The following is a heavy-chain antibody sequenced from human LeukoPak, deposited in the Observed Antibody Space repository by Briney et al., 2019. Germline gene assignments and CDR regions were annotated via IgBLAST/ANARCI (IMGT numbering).Heavy chain of an antibody. Sequence: PSETLSLTCTVSGGSISSYYWSWIRQPPGKGLEWIGYIYYSGSTNHNPSLKSRVTISVDTSKNQFSLKLSSVTAADTAVYYCARDRYYYDSSGYYGDAFDIWGQGTMVTVSS. CDR3: ARDRYYYDSSGYYGDAFDI. V-gene: IGHV4-59*01. D-gene: IGHD3-22*01. J-gene: IGHJ3*02. CDR2: IYYSGST. CDR1: GGSISSYY.